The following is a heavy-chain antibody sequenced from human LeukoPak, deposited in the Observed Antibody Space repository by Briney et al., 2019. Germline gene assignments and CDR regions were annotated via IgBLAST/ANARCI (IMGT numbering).Heavy chain of an antibody. D-gene: IGHD3-3*01. CDR2: ISSSSSYI. Sequence: GGSLRLSCAASGFTFSSYSMNWVRQAPGKGLEWVSSISSSSSYIYYADSVKGRFTISRDNAKNSLYLQMNSLRAEDTAVYCCARGDRGTPYYDFWSGYPHYFDYWGQGTLVTVSS. CDR3: ARGDRGTPYYDFWSGYPHYFDY. J-gene: IGHJ4*02. CDR1: GFTFSSYS. V-gene: IGHV3-21*01.